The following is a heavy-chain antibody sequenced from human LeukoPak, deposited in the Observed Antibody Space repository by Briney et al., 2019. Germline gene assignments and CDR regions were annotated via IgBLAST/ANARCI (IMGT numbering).Heavy chain of an antibody. D-gene: IGHD3-3*01. CDR1: GYTFTSYY. J-gene: IGHJ4*02. Sequence: ASVKVSCKASGYTFTSYYMHWVRQAPGRGLEWMGIINPSGGSTSYAQKFQGRVTMTRDMSTSTVYMELSSLRSEDTAVYYCARGPPPTIFGVGGYYFDYWGQGTLVTVSS. V-gene: IGHV1-46*01. CDR2: INPSGGST. CDR3: ARGPPPTIFGVGGYYFDY.